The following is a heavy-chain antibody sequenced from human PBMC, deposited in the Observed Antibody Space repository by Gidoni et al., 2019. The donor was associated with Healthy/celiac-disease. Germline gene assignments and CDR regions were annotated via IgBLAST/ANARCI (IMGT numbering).Heavy chain of an antibody. CDR1: GGSISSSSSY. CDR2: SYYSGST. J-gene: IGHJ4*02. V-gene: IGHV4-39*01. CDR3: ARQEVAAAGVLDY. D-gene: IGHD6-13*01. Sequence: QLQLQESGPGLVKPSETLSLTCTVSGGSISSSSSYWGWIRQPPGQGLEWIGSSYYSGSTYYNPSLQSRFTISVDTSKNQFSLKLSSVTAADTAVYYCARQEVAAAGVLDYWGQGTLVTVSS.